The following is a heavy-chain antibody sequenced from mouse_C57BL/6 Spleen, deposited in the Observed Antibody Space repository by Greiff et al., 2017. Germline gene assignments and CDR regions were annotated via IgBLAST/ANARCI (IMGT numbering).Heavy chain of an antibody. Sequence: EVMLVESGGDLVKPGGSLKLSCAASGFTFSSYGMSWVRQTPDKRLEWVATISSGGSYTYYPDSVKGRFTISRDNAKNTLYLQLSSLKSEDTAMYYCARHGVGPDDYYFDYWGQGTTLTVSS. CDR3: ARHGVGPDDYYFDY. V-gene: IGHV5-6*01. CDR2: ISSGGSYT. D-gene: IGHD4-1*01. CDR1: GFTFSSYG. J-gene: IGHJ2*01.